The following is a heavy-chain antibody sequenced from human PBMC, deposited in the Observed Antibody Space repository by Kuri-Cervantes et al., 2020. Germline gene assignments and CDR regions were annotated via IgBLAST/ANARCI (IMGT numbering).Heavy chain of an antibody. CDR1: TVSFSTYA. CDR3: ARSSSWPIIDAFDV. Sequence: GESLKISCGASTVSFSTYAMHWVRQAPGKGLEWVAVISYDGSEQYYTDSVKGRFSISKDISKNTVFLQMNSLRPEDTAVYYCARSSSWPIIDAFDVWGQGTVVTVSS. J-gene: IGHJ3*01. CDR2: ISYDGSEQ. D-gene: IGHD6-13*01. V-gene: IGHV3-30-3*01.